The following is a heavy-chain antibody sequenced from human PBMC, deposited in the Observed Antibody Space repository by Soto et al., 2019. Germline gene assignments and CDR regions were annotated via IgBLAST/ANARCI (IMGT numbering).Heavy chain of an antibody. Sequence: QVQLVQSGGEVKKPGSSVKVSCKASGGTFRSYTITWVRQAPGQGLEWMGGISPIFGTANYAPKFQDRVAITADESTSTAYMELSSLRSEDTAVYYCAKERMEQYQLLPFFDYWGQGTLVTVSS. J-gene: IGHJ4*02. D-gene: IGHD2-2*01. V-gene: IGHV1-69*01. CDR3: AKERMEQYQLLPFFDY. CDR2: ISPIFGTA. CDR1: GGTFRSYT.